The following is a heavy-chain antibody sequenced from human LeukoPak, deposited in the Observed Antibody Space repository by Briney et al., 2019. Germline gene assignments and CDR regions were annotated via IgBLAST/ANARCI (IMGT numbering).Heavy chain of an antibody. Sequence: GGSLRLSCAGSGFTFSKFAMHWVRQAPGKGLEWVAGLSGSGGGTNYADSVQGRFTISRDNPKNTLYLQMNSLRAEDTAVYFCAKRGVVIRVFLVGFHKEAYYFDSWGQGALVTVSS. D-gene: IGHD3-10*01. CDR3: AKRGVVIRVFLVGFHKEAYYFDS. CDR1: GFTFSKFA. J-gene: IGHJ4*02. CDR2: LSGSGGGT. V-gene: IGHV3-23*01.